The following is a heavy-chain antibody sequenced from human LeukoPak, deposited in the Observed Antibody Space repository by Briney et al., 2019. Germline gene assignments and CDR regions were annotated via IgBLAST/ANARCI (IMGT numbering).Heavy chain of an antibody. CDR1: GYTFTSYG. V-gene: IGHV1-18*01. CDR2: ISAYNGNT. CDR3: ARVETYYYDSSGSYDY. Sequence: ASVKVSCKASGYTFTSYGTSWVRQAPGQGLEWMGWISAYNGNTNYAQKLQGRVTMTTDTSTSTAYMELRSLRSDDTAVYYCARVETYYYDSSGSYDYWGQGTLVTVSS. D-gene: IGHD3-22*01. J-gene: IGHJ4*02.